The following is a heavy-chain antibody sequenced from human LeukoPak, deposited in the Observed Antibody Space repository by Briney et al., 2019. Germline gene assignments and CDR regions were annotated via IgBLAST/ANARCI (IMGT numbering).Heavy chain of an antibody. CDR2: IWYDGSNK. J-gene: IGHJ4*02. D-gene: IGHD1-26*01. V-gene: IGHV3-33*01. Sequence: GGSLRLSCAASGFTFSSYGIHWVRQAPGKGLEWVAVIWYDGSNKYYADSVKGRFTISRDNSKNTLYLQMNSLRAEDTAVYYCARDRGSGRRLDYWGQGTLVTVSS. CDR3: ARDRGSGRRLDY. CDR1: GFTFSSYG.